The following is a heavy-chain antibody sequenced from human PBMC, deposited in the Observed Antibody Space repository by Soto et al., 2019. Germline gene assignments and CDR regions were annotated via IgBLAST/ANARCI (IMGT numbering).Heavy chain of an antibody. J-gene: IGHJ6*02. Sequence: QVYLVESGGGVVQPGRSLRLSCAVSGLTFSSYGMHWVRQAPGKGLEWVAVISYDGSKKYYADSVKGRFTISRDNSKNTVYLQMNRLRTEDTAVYYCAKSSTAEYYYYGMDVWGQGTTVTVSS. CDR3: AKSSTAEYYYYGMDV. CDR1: GLTFSSYG. CDR2: ISYDGSKK. D-gene: IGHD4-4*01. V-gene: IGHV3-30*18.